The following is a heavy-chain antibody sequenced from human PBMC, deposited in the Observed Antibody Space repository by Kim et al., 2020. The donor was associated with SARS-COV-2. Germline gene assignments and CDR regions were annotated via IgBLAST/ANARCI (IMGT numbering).Heavy chain of an antibody. CDR3: ARSDSSGYYDPQYYFDY. CDR1: GGSISSSSYY. J-gene: IGHJ4*02. CDR2: IYYTGST. D-gene: IGHD3-22*01. Sequence: SETLSLTCTVSGGSISSSSYYWGWILQPPGKGLEWIGSIYYTGSTYYNPSLKSRVTISVDTSKNQFSLKLSSVTAADTAVYYCARSDSSGYYDPQYYFDYWGQGTLVTVSS. V-gene: IGHV4-39*07.